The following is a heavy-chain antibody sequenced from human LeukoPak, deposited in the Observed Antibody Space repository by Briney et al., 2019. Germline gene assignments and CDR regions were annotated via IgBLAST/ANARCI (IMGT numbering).Heavy chain of an antibody. D-gene: IGHD4-17*01. J-gene: IGHJ3*02. CDR1: GYTFTSYG. CDR2: ISAYNGNT. Sequence: VSVKVSCKASGYTFTSYGISWVRQAPGQGLEWMGWISAYNGNTNYAQKLQGRVTMTTDTSTSTAYMELRSLRSDDTAVYYCARDLTTVTTNDAFDIWGQGTMVTVSS. V-gene: IGHV1-18*01. CDR3: ARDLTTVTTNDAFDI.